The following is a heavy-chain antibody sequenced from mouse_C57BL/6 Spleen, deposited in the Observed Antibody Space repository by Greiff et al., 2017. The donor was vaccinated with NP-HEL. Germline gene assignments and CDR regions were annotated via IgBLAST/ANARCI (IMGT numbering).Heavy chain of an antibody. J-gene: IGHJ3*01. Sequence: VQLKESGPELVKPGDSVKISCKASGYSFTGYFMNWVMQSHGKSLEWIGRINPYNGDTFYNQKFKGKATLTVDKSSSTAHMELRSLTSEDSAVYYCARNYDGAWFAYWGQGTLVTVSA. CDR2: INPYNGDT. CDR1: GYSFTGYF. V-gene: IGHV1-20*01. D-gene: IGHD2-4*01. CDR3: ARNYDGAWFAY.